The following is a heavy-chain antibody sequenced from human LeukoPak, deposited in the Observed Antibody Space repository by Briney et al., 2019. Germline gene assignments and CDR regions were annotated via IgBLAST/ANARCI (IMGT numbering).Heavy chain of an antibody. V-gene: IGHV1-69*04. J-gene: IGHJ6*02. CDR3: ASCGGDCYSPSYYYYYGMDV. CDR1: GGTFSSYA. D-gene: IGHD2-21*02. CDR2: IIPILGIA. Sequence: GASVKVSCEASGGTFSSYAISWVRQAPGQGLEWMGRIIPILGIANYAQKFQGRVTITADKSTSTAYMELSSLRSEDTAVYYCASCGGDCYSPSYYYYYGMDVWGQGTTVTVSS.